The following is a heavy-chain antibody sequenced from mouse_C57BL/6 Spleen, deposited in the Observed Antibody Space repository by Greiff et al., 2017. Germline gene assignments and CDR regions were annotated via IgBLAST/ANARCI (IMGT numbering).Heavy chain of an antibody. D-gene: IGHD2-4*01. CDR2: ILPGSGST. Sequence: VKLMESGAELMKPGASVKLSCKASGYTFTGYWIEWVKQRPGHGLEWIGEILPGSGSTNYNEKFKGKATFTADTSSNTAYMQLSSLTTEDSAIYYCARDRIYYDYDGYAMDYWGQGTSVTVSS. CDR1: GYTFTGYW. CDR3: ARDRIYYDYDGYAMDY. J-gene: IGHJ4*01. V-gene: IGHV1-9*01.